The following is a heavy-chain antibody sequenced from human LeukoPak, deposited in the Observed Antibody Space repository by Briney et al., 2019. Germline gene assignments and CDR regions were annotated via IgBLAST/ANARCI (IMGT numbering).Heavy chain of an antibody. CDR3: AKERAGTGGNDY. CDR1: GFTVSSNY. D-gene: IGHD6-13*01. Sequence: GGSLRLSCAASGFTVSSNYMSWVRQAPGKGLEWVSVIYSGGSTYYADSVKGRFTISRDNSKNTLYLQMNSLRAEDTAVYYCAKERAGTGGNDYWGQGTLVTVSS. CDR2: IYSGGST. V-gene: IGHV3-53*01. J-gene: IGHJ4*02.